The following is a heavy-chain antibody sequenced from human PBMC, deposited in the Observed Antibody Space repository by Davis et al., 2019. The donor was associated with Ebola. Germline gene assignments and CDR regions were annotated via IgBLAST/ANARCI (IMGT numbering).Heavy chain of an antibody. CDR1: GFTLSGYD. CDR2: IWDDGSNK. J-gene: IGHJ2*01. V-gene: IGHV3-30*02. CDR3: TKDKTIATQYWYFDL. D-gene: IGHD2/OR15-2a*01. Sequence: GESLKISCAASGFTLSGYDMNWVRQAPGKGLQWVAVIWDDGSNKYYADSVKGRFTISRDNAKNTLDLQMNSLSAEDTALYYCTKDKTIATQYWYFDLWGRGTLVSVSS.